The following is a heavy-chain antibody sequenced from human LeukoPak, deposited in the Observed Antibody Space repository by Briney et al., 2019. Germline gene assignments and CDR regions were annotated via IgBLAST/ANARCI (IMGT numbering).Heavy chain of an antibody. CDR2: ISLTSNDI. D-gene: IGHD2/OR15-2a*01. Sequence: GGSLRLSCAASGFTFSSYAMNWIRQSPGKGLEWVSSISLTSNDIYYAASVRGRFIISRDNAKNLLSLQMNSQRAEDTALYYCARGDTSLQRNDALDIWGQGTMVSVSS. V-gene: IGHV3-21*01. CDR3: ARGDTSLQRNDALDI. J-gene: IGHJ3*02. CDR1: GFTFSSYA.